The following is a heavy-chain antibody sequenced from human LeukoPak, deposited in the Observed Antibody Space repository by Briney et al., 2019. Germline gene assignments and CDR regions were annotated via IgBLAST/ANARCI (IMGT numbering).Heavy chain of an antibody. CDR1: GYPFTSYG. CDR3: EGDPVYYYDSSGYWRY. Sequence: GASVKVSCKASGYPFTSYGISWVRQAPGQGLEWMGCISTYSVDTNYAQKFQGRVTMTTDKSTSTAHIERRSLRSDDTAAYNSEGDPVYYYDSSGYWRYWGQGTLVTVSS. V-gene: IGHV1-18*01. CDR2: ISTYSVDT. J-gene: IGHJ4*02. D-gene: IGHD3-22*01.